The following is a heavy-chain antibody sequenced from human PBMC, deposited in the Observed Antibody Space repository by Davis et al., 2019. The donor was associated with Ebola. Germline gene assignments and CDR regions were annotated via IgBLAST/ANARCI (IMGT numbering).Heavy chain of an antibody. Sequence: GGSLRLSCAASGFAFTSHYVTWSRQARGRGPICFTFIYAGGTTGYADSVKGRFTISRDKSKNTVYLQMSSLRTEDTAVYFCARSPYYYDYAMDVWGKWTTVSVSS. CDR3: ARSPYYYDYAMDV. V-gene: IGHV3-53*01. J-gene: IGHJ6*04. CDR1: GFAFTSHY. CDR2: IYAGGTT.